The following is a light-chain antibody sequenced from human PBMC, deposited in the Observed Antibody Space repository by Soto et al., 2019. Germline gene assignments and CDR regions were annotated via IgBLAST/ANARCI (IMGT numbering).Light chain of an antibody. CDR1: RGINTY. J-gene: IGKJ1*01. CDR3: HQSYSTPTWT. CDR2: SAS. Sequence: DIQITHCPSSLSGSIGDRVTSTCRASRGINTYVNWYQQKPGKAPKLLIFSASNLQGGVPSRFSGTGSGTDFTLTISSLQPEDFATYYCHQSYSTPTWTFGQGTKVDIK. V-gene: IGKV1-39*01.